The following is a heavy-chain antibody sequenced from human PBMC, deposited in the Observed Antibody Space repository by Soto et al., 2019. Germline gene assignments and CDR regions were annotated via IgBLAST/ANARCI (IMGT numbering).Heavy chain of an antibody. J-gene: IGHJ6*02. Sequence: SETLSLTCTVSGGSMSGYYWSWIRLPPGKPMEWIGYVHDSWGAAYNPSLRSRVAISLDTSKSQFSLSLTSVSATDTAMYYCAGQPTAGSYYDLGSYYYYYAMDVWGQGTTVTVSS. D-gene: IGHD3-10*01. CDR1: GGSMSGYY. CDR3: AGQPTAGSYYDLGSYYYYYAMDV. V-gene: IGHV4-59*08. CDR2: VHDSWGA.